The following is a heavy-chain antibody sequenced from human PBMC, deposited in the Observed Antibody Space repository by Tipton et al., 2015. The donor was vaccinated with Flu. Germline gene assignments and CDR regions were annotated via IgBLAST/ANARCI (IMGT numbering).Heavy chain of an antibody. D-gene: IGHD1-26*01. CDR2: IYPSGNT. CDR3: ARSGSYHHYYFNL. V-gene: IGHV4-4*07. CDR1: GGSLSNYF. Sequence: TLSLTCTVSGGSLSNYFWSWIRQPAGKGLEWIGRIYPSGNTNYNPSLQSRVTMSVDTSRNQFSLSLTSVTAADAAIYYCARSGSYHHYYFNLWGSGTLVSVSS. J-gene: IGHJ2*01.